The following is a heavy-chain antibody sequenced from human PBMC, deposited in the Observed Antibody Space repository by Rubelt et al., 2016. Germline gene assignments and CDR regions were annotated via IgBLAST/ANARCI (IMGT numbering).Heavy chain of an antibody. Sequence: QVQLQQWGAGLLKPSETLSLTCAVYGGSFSGYYWSWIRQPPGKGLEWVGVINHSGSTNYNPSLKSRVTRSVATSKNQFSLKLSSVTAADTAVYYCARGKEGLGVTMMDYWGQGTLVTVSS. CDR3: ARGKEGLGVTMMDY. J-gene: IGHJ4*02. CDR1: GGSFSGYY. CDR2: INHSGST. V-gene: IGHV4-34*01. D-gene: IGHD3-22*01.